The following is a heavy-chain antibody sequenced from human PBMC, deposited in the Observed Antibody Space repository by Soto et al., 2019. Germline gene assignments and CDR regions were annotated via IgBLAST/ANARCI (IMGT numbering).Heavy chain of an antibody. CDR3: ARGARSTVTRYGLDV. CDR1: GYRFVDFH. V-gene: IGHV1-2*02. CDR2: LTSSRGVA. Sequence: XSVKVSYKPSGYRFVDFHIHWVRQAPGQGLEWVGSLTSSRGVANYAPNFRGRVVMTRDTSITTTYMSLTRLTSDDTAIYYCARGARSTVTRYGLDVWGQGTTVTVSS. D-gene: IGHD4-4*01. J-gene: IGHJ6*02.